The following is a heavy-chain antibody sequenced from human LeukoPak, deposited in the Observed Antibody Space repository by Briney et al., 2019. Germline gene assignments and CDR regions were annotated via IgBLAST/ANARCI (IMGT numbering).Heavy chain of an antibody. CDR1: GDSVSSNRAS. CDR2: TYYRSKWYN. V-gene: IGHV6-1*01. Sequence: SQTLSLTCAISGDSVSSNRASWTWIKQSPSRGLEWLGRTYYRSKWYNDYAVSLKSRISINPDTSKNQFSLQLNSVTPEDTAVYYCSRSDGASDFDYWGQGTLVTVSS. J-gene: IGHJ4*02. CDR3: SRSDGASDFDY. D-gene: IGHD5-24*01.